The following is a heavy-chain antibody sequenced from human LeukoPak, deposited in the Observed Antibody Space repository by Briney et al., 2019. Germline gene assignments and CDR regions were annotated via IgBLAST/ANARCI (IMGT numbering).Heavy chain of an antibody. CDR2: ISYDGSNK. D-gene: IGHD3-10*01. CDR3: ARNYGPDY. J-gene: IGHJ4*02. Sequence: QAGGSLRLSCAASGFTFSSYAMHWVRQAPGKGLEWVAVISYDGSNKYYADPVKGRFTISRDNSKNTLYLQMNSLRAEDTAVYYCARNYGPDYWGQGTLVTVSS. CDR1: GFTFSSYA. V-gene: IGHV3-30-3*01.